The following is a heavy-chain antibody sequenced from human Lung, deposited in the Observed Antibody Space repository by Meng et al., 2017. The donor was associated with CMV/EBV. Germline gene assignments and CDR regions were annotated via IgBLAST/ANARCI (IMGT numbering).Heavy chain of an antibody. CDR1: GFNVRDKY. Sequence: EVLLVESGGGLVQAGGSLIVSCAASGFNVRDKYMSWVRQAPGKGLEWVCIIYRGDNTYYIDSVKDRFTVSRDNSKNTMYLQMNSLRVEDTAVYYCTGDSVSNPNLDYWGPGTLVTVSS. CDR2: IYRGDNT. CDR3: TGDSVSNPNLDY. V-gene: IGHV3-66*01. J-gene: IGHJ4*02. D-gene: IGHD3-10*01.